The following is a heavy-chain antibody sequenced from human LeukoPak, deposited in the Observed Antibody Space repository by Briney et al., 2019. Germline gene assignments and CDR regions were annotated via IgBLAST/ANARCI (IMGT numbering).Heavy chain of an antibody. CDR2: IYYSGST. Sequence: SETLSLTCTVSGGSISSSTYYWGWIRQPPGKGLEWIGSIYYSGSTYYNPSLKSRVSISIDTSKNQFSLNLRSVTAADTAVYYCASRAAGAFDYWGQGTLVTVSS. CDR1: GGSISSSTYY. V-gene: IGHV4-39*01. J-gene: IGHJ4*02. CDR3: ASRAAGAFDY. D-gene: IGHD6-13*01.